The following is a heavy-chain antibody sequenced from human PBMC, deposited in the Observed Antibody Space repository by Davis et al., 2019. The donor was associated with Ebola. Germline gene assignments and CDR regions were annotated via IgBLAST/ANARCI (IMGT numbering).Heavy chain of an antibody. J-gene: IGHJ4*02. Sequence: GESLKISCAASGFTLSSYAMSWVRQAPGKGLEWVSVIYSGGSTYYADSVKGRFTISRDNSKNTLSLQMNSLRAEDTAVYYCARDPLEWELPADYWGQGTLVTVSS. CDR2: IYSGGST. CDR1: GFTLSSYA. CDR3: ARDPLEWELPADY. V-gene: IGHV3-66*01. D-gene: IGHD3-3*01.